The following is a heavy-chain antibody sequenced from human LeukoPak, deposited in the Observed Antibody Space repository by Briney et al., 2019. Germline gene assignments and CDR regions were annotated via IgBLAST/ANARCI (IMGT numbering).Heavy chain of an antibody. CDR3: ARVGTTSNCYYYYGMDV. D-gene: IGHD2/OR15-2a*01. CDR2: INSDGSTT. J-gene: IGHJ6*02. CDR1: GFTFSSYW. Sequence: PGGSLRLSCAASGFTFSSYWMYWVRQAPGKGLVWVSRINSDGSTTSYADSVKGRFTISRDNAKNTLYLQMNSLRAEDTAVYYCARVGTTSNCYYYYGMDVWGQGTTVTVSS. V-gene: IGHV3-74*01.